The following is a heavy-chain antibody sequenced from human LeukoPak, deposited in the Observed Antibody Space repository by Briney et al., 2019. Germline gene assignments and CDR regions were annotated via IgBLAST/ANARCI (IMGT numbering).Heavy chain of an antibody. CDR3: ATDLGSGSYLYFDY. D-gene: IGHD1-26*01. CDR1: GYTFTSYD. CDR2: MNPNSGNT. V-gene: IGHV1-8*01. Sequence: ASVKVSCKASGYTFTSYDINWVRQATGQGLEWMGWMNPNSGNTGYAQKFQGRVTMTRNTSISTAYMELSSLRSEDTAVYYCATDLGSGSYLYFDYWGQGTLVTVSS. J-gene: IGHJ4*02.